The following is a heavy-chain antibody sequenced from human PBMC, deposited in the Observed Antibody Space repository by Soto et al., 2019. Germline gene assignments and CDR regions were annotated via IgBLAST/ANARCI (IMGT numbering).Heavy chain of an antibody. J-gene: IGHJ4*02. CDR3: ARRYGVYFDY. D-gene: IGHD4-17*01. CDR1: PGSISSYY. V-gene: IGHV4-59*08. CDR2: IYYSGST. Sequence: QVQLQESGPGLVKPSETLSLTRPPSPGSISSYYWSWIRQPPGKGLEWIGYIYYSGSTNYNPSLKSRVTISVDTSKNQFSLKLSSVTAADTAVYYCARRYGVYFDYWGQGTLVTVSS.